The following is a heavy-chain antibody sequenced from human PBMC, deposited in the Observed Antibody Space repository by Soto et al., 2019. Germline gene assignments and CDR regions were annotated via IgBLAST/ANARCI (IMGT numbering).Heavy chain of an antibody. CDR1: GFRFSEHA. CDR2: IRNTPYGGTT. V-gene: IGHV3-49*04. CDR3: SRGSFGYYGP. J-gene: IGHJ5*02. Sequence: GGSLRLSCNCSGFRFSEHAMTWVRQAPGKGLEWVGFIRNTPYGGTTDYAASVRGRFTISRDDSASIAYLQMDSLKTEDSGLYYCSRGSFGYYGPWGPGTLVTVSS. D-gene: IGHD2-2*03.